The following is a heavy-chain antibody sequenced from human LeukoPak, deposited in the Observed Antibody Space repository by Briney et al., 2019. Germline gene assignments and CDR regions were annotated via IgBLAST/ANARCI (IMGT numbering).Heavy chain of an antibody. V-gene: IGHV3-48*04. CDR3: ARALRLPRFGDYGVDV. D-gene: IGHD3-10*01. Sequence: GGSLRLSCAASGFTFSSYSMNWVRQAPGKGLEWVSYISSSSSTIYYADSVKGRFTISRDNAKNSLYLQMNSLRAEDTAVYYCARALRLPRFGDYGVDVWGQGTTVTVSS. CDR1: GFTFSSYS. CDR2: ISSSSSTI. J-gene: IGHJ6*02.